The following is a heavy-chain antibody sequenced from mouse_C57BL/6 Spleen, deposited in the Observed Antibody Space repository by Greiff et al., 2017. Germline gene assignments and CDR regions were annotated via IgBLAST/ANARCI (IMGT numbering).Heavy chain of an antibody. Sequence: VKLQQPGAELVRPGTSVKLSCKASGYTFTSYWMHWVKQRPGQGLEWIGVIDPSDSYTNYNQKFKGKATLTVDTSSSTAYMQLSSLTSEDSAVYYCAMVTTYYFDYWGQGTTLTVSS. CDR2: IDPSDSYT. J-gene: IGHJ2*01. D-gene: IGHD2-2*01. CDR3: AMVTTYYFDY. CDR1: GYTFTSYW. V-gene: IGHV1-59*01.